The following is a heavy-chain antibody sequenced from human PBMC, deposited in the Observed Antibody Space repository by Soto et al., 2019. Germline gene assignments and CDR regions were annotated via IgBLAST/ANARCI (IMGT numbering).Heavy chain of an antibody. CDR3: ARHLWHAVTTPFDY. Sequence: SETLSLTCTVSGGSISSYYWSWIRQPPGKGLEWIGYIYYSGSTNYNPSLKSRVTISVDTSKNQFSLKLSSVTTADTAVYYCARHLWHAVTTPFDYWGQGTLVTVSS. V-gene: IGHV4-59*08. D-gene: IGHD4-17*01. CDR2: IYYSGST. J-gene: IGHJ4*02. CDR1: GGSISSYY.